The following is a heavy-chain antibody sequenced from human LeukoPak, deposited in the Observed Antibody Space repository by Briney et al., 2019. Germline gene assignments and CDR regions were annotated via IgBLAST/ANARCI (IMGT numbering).Heavy chain of an antibody. CDR1: GYTFTSYG. CDR2: ISAYNGNT. CDR3: ARVKVCGSGSYYTSDAFDI. Sequence: GASVKVSCKASGYTFTSYGISWVRQAPGQGLEWMGWISAYNGNTNYAQKLQGRVTMTTDTSTSTAYMELRSLRSDDTAVYYCARVKVCGSGSYYTSDAFDIWGQGTMVTVSS. D-gene: IGHD3-10*01. V-gene: IGHV1-18*01. J-gene: IGHJ3*02.